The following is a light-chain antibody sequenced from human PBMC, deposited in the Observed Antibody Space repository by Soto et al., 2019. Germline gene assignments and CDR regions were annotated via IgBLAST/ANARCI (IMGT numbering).Light chain of an antibody. CDR2: KAS. V-gene: IGKV1-5*03. J-gene: IGKJ1*01. CDR3: QHYNSYSEA. Sequence: QMTQSPSTLSASVGDIAPITCRASQTISSWLAWYQQKPGKAPKLLIYKASTLKSGVPSRFSGSGSGTEFTLTISSLQPDDFATYYCQHYNSYSEAFGQGTKVDIK. CDR1: QTISSW.